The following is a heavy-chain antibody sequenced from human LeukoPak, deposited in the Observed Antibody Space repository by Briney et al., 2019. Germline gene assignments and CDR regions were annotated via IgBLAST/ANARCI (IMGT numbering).Heavy chain of an antibody. CDR2: MYYSGST. J-gene: IGHJ5*02. D-gene: IGHD3-22*01. CDR1: GGSISSGDYF. Sequence: SETLSLTCTVSGGSISSGDYFWRWIRQPPGKGLGWIAYMYYSGSTYYNPSLRSRVTMSADTSNNQLSLKLSSVTAADTAVYYCARPYYYDSRIDPWGQGILVTVSS. V-gene: IGHV4-30-4*01. CDR3: ARPYYYDSRIDP.